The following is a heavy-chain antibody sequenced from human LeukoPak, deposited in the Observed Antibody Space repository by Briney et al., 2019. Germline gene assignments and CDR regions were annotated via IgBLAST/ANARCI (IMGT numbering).Heavy chain of an antibody. CDR2: ISAYDGNT. D-gene: IGHD3-10*01. J-gene: IGHJ4*02. V-gene: IGHV1-18*01. CDR3: VRDGYGSGKGFFDY. CDR1: GYTFTSYG. Sequence: ASVKVSCKASGYTFTSYGFSWVRQAPGQGPEWLGWISAYDGNTKSVENLQGRVTMTTDTSTGTAYMELRSLKSDDTAVYYCVRDGYGSGKGFFDYWSQGTLVTVSS.